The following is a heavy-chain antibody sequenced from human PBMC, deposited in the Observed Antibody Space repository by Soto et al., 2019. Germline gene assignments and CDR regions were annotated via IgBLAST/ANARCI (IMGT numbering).Heavy chain of an antibody. Sequence: SETLSLTCTVSGGSISSSSYYWGWIRQPPGKGLEWIGSIYYSGSTYYNPSLKSRVTISVDTSKNQFSLKLSSVTAADTAVYYCADLRIDYWGQGTLVTVSS. V-gene: IGHV4-39*01. CDR2: IYYSGST. CDR1: GGSISSSSYY. CDR3: ADLRIDY. J-gene: IGHJ4*02. D-gene: IGHD4-17*01.